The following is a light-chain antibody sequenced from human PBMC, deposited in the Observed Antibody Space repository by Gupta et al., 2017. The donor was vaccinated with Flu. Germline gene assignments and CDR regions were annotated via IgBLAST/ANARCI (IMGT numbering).Light chain of an antibody. J-gene: IGKJ5*01. CDR2: GAS. V-gene: IGKV3-20*01. Sequence: EIALTQSPGTLSLSPGERATLSCRASRSVTSSYLAWYQQKPGQAPRLLIYGASSRATGVPDRFSGSGSGTDFTLTISRLEPEDFAVYYCQQDGSLPITFGQGTQVEIK. CDR1: RSVTSSY. CDR3: QQDGSLPIT.